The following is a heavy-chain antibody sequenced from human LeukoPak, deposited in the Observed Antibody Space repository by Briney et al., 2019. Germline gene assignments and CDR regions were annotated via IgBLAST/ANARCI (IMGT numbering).Heavy chain of an antibody. CDR3: TRGRAYYDSTGYYY. J-gene: IGHJ4*02. Sequence: SQTLSLTCAVSGGSISSGVYYWTWIRQSPGKGLEWIGHTYYSGNTNYNPSLKSRVTISIDTSKNQFSLKLSSVTAADTAVYYCTRGRAYYDSTGYYYWGRGILVTVSS. V-gene: IGHV4-61*08. CDR2: TYYSGNT. D-gene: IGHD3-22*01. CDR1: GGSISSGVYY.